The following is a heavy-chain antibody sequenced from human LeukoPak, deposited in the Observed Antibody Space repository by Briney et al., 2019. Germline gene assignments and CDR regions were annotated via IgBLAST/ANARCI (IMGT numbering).Heavy chain of an antibody. V-gene: IGHV3-7*01. Sequence: PGGSLRLSCAASGFSFSNHYMRWIRQAPGKGLEWVANINEDGSNKWRLGAVKGPFNVSRDNARNALYLQINSLRVEDTAVYYCTRVIVAVPGYFDYFDFWGQGALVTVSS. D-gene: IGHD6-19*01. CDR2: INEDGSNK. J-gene: IGHJ4*02. CDR1: GFSFSNHY. CDR3: TRVIVAVPGYFDYFDF.